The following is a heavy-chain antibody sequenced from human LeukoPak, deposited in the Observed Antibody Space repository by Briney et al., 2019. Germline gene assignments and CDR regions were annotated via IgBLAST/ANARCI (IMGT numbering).Heavy chain of an antibody. CDR3: AREERYYDSSGLRHGMDV. J-gene: IGHJ6*02. D-gene: IGHD3-22*01. CDR1: GFTVSSNY. Sequence: GGSLRLSCAASGFTVSSNYMSWVRQAPGKGLEWVSVIHSGGSTYYADSVKGRFTISRDNSKNTLYLQMNSLRAEDTAVYYCAREERYYDSSGLRHGMDVWGQGTTVTVSS. V-gene: IGHV3-53*01. CDR2: IHSGGST.